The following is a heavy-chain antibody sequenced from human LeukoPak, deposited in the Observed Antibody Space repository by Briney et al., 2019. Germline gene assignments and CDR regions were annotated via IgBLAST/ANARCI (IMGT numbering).Heavy chain of an antibody. V-gene: IGHV5-51*01. J-gene: IGHJ6*03. CDR2: IYPGDSDT. CDR1: GYSFTSYW. D-gene: IGHD3-10*01. CDR3: ARDRVLLWFGELPRDYYYYYMDV. Sequence: GESLKISCKGSGYSFTSYWIGWVRQMPGKGLEWMGIIYPGDSDTRYSPSFQGQVTISADKSISTAYLQWSSLRSEDTAVYYCARDRVLLWFGELPRDYYYYYMDVWGKGTTVTVSS.